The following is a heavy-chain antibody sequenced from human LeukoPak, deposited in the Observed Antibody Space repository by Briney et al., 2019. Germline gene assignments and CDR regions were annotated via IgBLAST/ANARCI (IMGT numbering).Heavy chain of an antibody. J-gene: IGHJ6*03. CDR2: FDPEDGET. D-gene: IGHD3-10*01. CDR1: GYTLTELS. Sequence: ASVKVSCKVSGYTLTELSMHWVRQAPGKGLEWMGGFDPEDGETIYAQKFQGRVTMTRDTSISTAYMELSRLRSDDTAVYYCARSGGSGSYYMDVWGKGTTVTISS. V-gene: IGHV1-24*01. CDR3: ARSGGSGSYYMDV.